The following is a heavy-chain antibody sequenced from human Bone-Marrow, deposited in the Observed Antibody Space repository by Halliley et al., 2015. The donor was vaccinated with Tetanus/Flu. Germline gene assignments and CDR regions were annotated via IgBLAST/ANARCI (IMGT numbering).Heavy chain of an antibody. J-gene: IGHJ5*02. Sequence: SLRLSCSASGFTFKLYAMHWVRQAPGKGLEYVSAISSDGTSTYYADSMKGGFTISRDNSKNTVYLQMSSLRPEDTAIYYCVKGLSNIVVVVASQPFDTWGQGTLVTVSS. V-gene: IGHV3-64D*09. CDR1: GFTFKLYA. CDR2: ISSDGTST. CDR3: VKGLSNIVVVVASQPFDT. D-gene: IGHD2-15*01.